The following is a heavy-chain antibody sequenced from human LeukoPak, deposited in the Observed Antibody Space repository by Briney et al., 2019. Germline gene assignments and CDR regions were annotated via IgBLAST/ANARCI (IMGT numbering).Heavy chain of an antibody. CDR1: GFTFSSYA. V-gene: IGHV3-23*01. CDR2: ISGSGGST. D-gene: IGHD1-1*01. J-gene: IGHJ6*03. Sequence: GGSLRLSCAASGFTFSSYAMSWVRQAPGKGLEWVSSISGSGGSTYYADSVKGRFTISRDNSKNTLYLQMNSLRAEDTAVYYCAKGNDPHYYYYYMDVWGKGTTVTVSS. CDR3: AKGNDPHYYYYYMDV.